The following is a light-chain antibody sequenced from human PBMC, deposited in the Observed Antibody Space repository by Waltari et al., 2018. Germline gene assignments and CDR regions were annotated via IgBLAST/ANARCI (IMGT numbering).Light chain of an antibody. CDR3: CSYAGSRV. CDR2: EGS. Sequence: QSALTQPASVSGSPGQSITIPCTGTSSDVGSYNLVSWYQQHPGKAPELMIYEGSKRPSGVSNRFSGSKSCTTASLTISGLQAEDEADYYCCSYAGSRVFGGGTKLTVL. J-gene: IGLJ3*02. V-gene: IGLV2-23*01. CDR1: SSDVGSYNL.